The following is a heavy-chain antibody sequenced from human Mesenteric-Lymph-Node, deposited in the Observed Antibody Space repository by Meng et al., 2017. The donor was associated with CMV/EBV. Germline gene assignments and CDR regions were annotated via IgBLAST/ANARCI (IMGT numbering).Heavy chain of an antibody. CDR1: GFTFSSYS. CDR3: ARVETSYYYGMDV. V-gene: IGHV3-21*01. Sequence: GGSLRLSCAASGFTFSSYSMNWVRQAPGKGLEWVSSISSSSSYIYYADSVKGRFTISRDNAKNSLYLQMNSLRAEDTAVYYWARVETSYYYGMDVWGQGTTVTVSS. J-gene: IGHJ6*02. CDR2: ISSSSSYI.